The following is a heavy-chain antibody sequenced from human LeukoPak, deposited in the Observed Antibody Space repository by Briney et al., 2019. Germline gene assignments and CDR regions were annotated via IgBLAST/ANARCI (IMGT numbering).Heavy chain of an antibody. D-gene: IGHD3-22*01. Sequence: SETLSLTCAVYGGSFSGYYWSWIRQPPGKGLEWIGEINHSGSTNYNPSLKSRVTISVDTSKNQLSLKLSSVTAADTAVYYCARSSIYYDSSGFRIWGQGTLVTVSS. CDR3: ARSSIYYDSSGFRI. V-gene: IGHV4-34*01. CDR2: INHSGST. J-gene: IGHJ4*02. CDR1: GGSFSGYY.